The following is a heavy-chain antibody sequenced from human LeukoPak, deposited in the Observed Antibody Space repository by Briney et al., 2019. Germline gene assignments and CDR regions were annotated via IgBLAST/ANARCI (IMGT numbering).Heavy chain of an antibody. Sequence: SETLSLICAVYGGSFSGYYWSWIRQPPGKGLEWIGEINHSGSTNYNPSLKSRVTISVDTSKNQFSLKLSSVTAADTAVYYCAIHVDTAMVTNWFDPWGQGTLVTVSS. CDR2: INHSGST. CDR1: GGSFSGYY. D-gene: IGHD5-18*01. V-gene: IGHV4-34*01. J-gene: IGHJ5*02. CDR3: AIHVDTAMVTNWFDP.